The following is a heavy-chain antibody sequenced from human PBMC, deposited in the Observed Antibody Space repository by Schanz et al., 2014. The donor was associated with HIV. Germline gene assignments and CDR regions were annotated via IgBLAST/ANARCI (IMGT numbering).Heavy chain of an antibody. CDR2: ISASGSTT. D-gene: IGHD1-26*01. J-gene: IGHJ4*02. CDR3: ARRGNQSPTKGGCFDH. CDR1: GFNFRTYA. Sequence: QLVKSGGGLVQPRGSLSLSCTASGFNFRTYAMGLARQTPGKGLEWVSLISASGSTTYYADSVKGRFTISRDSSKNTLYLQMSSLRADDTAVYFCARRGNQSPTKGGCFDHWGQGTLVTVSS. V-gene: IGHV3-23*04.